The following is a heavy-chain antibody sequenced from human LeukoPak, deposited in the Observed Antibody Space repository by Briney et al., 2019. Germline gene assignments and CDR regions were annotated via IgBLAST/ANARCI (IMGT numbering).Heavy chain of an antibody. J-gene: IGHJ3*02. CDR1: GFTFSDYY. CDR3: ARVDSSGYSSRGAFDI. Sequence: PGGSLRLSCAASGFTFSDYYMSWIRQAPGKGLEWVSYISSSGSTIYYADSVKGRFTISRDNAKNSLYLQMNSLRAEDTAVYYCARVDSSGYSSRGAFDIWGQGTMVTVSS. V-gene: IGHV3-11*01. CDR2: ISSSGSTI. D-gene: IGHD3-22*01.